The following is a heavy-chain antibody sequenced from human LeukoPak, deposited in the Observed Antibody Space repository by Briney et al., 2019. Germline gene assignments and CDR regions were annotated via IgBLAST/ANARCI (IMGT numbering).Heavy chain of an antibody. V-gene: IGHV4-30-2*01. CDR1: GGSISSGGYY. CDR2: IYHSGST. CDR3: ARVSANYYGSGRWVREYNWFDP. D-gene: IGHD3-10*01. Sequence: SQTLSLTCTVSGGSISSGGYYWSWIRQPPGKGLEWIGYIYHSGSTNYNPSLKSRVTISVDTSKNQFSLKLSSVTAADTAVYYCARVSANYYGSGRWVREYNWFDPWGQGTLVTVSS. J-gene: IGHJ5*02.